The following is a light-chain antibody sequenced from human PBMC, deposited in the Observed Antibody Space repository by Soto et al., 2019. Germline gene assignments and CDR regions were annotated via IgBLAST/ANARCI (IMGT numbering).Light chain of an antibody. Sequence: QSALTQPASVSGSPGQSITISCTGTSSDVGTYNLVSWYQQHPGEAPKLIIYEGNRRPSGVSNRFSGSRSGNTASLTISGLQAEDEADYFCCSYATGSTYIFGTGTKLTVL. CDR3: CSYATGSTYI. CDR1: SSDVGTYNL. CDR2: EGN. J-gene: IGLJ1*01. V-gene: IGLV2-23*01.